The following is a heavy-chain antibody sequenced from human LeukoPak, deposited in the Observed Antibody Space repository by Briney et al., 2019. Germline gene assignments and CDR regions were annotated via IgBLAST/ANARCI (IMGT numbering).Heavy chain of an antibody. J-gene: IGHJ4*02. CDR1: GFTFSDYY. CDR2: IGISSGNT. V-gene: IGHV3-11*06. CDR3: ARENAARDTSAFDY. D-gene: IGHD5-18*01. Sequence: GGSLRLSCAASGFTFSDYYMSWIRQAPGKGLEWISYIGISSGNTKYADSVKGRFTISGDKAKNSVYLQMNSLRVEDTAVYYCARENAARDTSAFDYWGQGTLVTVSS.